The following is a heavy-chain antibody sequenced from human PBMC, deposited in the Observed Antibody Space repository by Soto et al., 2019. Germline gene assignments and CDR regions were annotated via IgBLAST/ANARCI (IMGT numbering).Heavy chain of an antibody. V-gene: IGHV3-7*01. Sequence: GGSLRLSCAASGFTFSSYWMHWVRQAPGKGQEWVGHIRQDGSEKNYVDSVKGRFTIFRDNAKNSLYLQMNSLRAEDTAVYYCAREIVVARGASYFDYWGPGTLVTVSS. CDR3: AREIVVARGASYFDY. CDR2: IRQDGSEK. CDR1: GFTFSSYW. J-gene: IGHJ4*02. D-gene: IGHD2-2*01.